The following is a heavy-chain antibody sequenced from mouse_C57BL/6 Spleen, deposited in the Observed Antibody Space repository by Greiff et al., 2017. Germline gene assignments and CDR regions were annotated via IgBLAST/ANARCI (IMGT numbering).Heavy chain of an antibody. D-gene: IGHD1-1*01. CDR2: INPNNGGT. Sequence: VQLQQSGPELVKPGASVKMSCKASGYTFTDYNMHWVKQSHGKSLEWIGYINPNNGGTSYNQKFKGKATLTVNKSSSTAYMELRSLTSEDSAVYYCASYDYGSRGYAMDYWGQGTSVTVSS. J-gene: IGHJ4*01. CDR3: ASYDYGSRGYAMDY. V-gene: IGHV1-22*01. CDR1: GYTFTDYN.